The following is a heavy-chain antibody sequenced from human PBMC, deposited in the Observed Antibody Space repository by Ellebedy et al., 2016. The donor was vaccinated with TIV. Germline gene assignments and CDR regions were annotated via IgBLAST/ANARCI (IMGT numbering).Heavy chain of an antibody. V-gene: IGHV3-30*18. J-gene: IGHJ4*02. CDR3: SKEISPRSSNGWPFDQ. CDR2: IAHDGSVQ. CDR1: EFTFSDYG. D-gene: IGHD6-19*01. Sequence: GESLKISCAASEFTFSDYGIHWVRQAPGKGLEWVAVIAHDGSVQHYADFARGRFIVSRDNFKNTLHLQMDNLKVEDTAIYYCSKEISPRSSNGWPFDQWGQGTLVTVSS.